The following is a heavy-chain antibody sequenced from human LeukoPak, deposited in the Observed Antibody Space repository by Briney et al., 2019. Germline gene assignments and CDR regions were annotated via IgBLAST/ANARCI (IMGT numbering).Heavy chain of an antibody. V-gene: IGHV4-34*01. Sequence: PSETLSLTCAVYGGSFSGYYWSWIRQPPGKGLEWIGEINHSGSTNYNPSLKSRVTISVNTSKNQFSLKLSSVTAADTAVYYCARGRRGWGSHYYYGMDVWGQGTTVTVSS. CDR3: ARGRRGWGSHYYYGMDV. J-gene: IGHJ6*02. CDR1: GGSFSGYY. D-gene: IGHD7-27*01. CDR2: INHSGST.